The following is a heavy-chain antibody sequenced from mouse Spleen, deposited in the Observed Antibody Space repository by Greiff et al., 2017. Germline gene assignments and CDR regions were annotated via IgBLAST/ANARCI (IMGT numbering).Heavy chain of an antibody. V-gene: IGHV1-80*01. CDR1: GYAFSSYW. J-gene: IGHJ2*01. CDR2: IYPGDGDT. Sequence: QVQLKQSGAELVKPGASVKISCKASGYAFSSYWMNWVKQRPGKGLEWIGQIYPGDGDTNYNGKFKGKATLTADKSSSTAYMQLSSLTSEDSAVYFCARLDYDGSYDYWGQGTTLTVSS. D-gene: IGHD1-1*01. CDR3: ARLDYDGSYDY.